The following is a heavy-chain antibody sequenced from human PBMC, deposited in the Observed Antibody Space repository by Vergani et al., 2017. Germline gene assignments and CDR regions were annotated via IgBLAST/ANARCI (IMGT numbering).Heavy chain of an antibody. J-gene: IGHJ4*02. Sequence: EVQLVESGGGLVQPGRSLRLSCAASGFTFDDYAMHWVRQAPGKGLEWVSGISWNSGSIGYADSVKGRFTISIDNAKNTLYLQMNSLRAEDTAVYYCARALLDHYDLWGPGVDYWGQGTLVTVSS. D-gene: IGHD3-3*01. CDR2: ISWNSGSI. V-gene: IGHV3-9*01. CDR3: ARALLDHYDLWGPGVDY. CDR1: GFTFDDYA.